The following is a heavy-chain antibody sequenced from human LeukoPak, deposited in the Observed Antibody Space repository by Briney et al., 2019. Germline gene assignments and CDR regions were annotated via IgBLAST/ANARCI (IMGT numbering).Heavy chain of an antibody. V-gene: IGHV1-18*01. CDR3: ARGEIGSGSYYNYYYYYMDV. CDR1: GGTFSSYA. CDR2: ISVYNGNT. J-gene: IGHJ6*03. D-gene: IGHD3-10*01. Sequence: ASVKVSCKASGGTFSSYAISWVRQAPGQGLEWMGWISVYNGNTNYAQKFQGRVTMTTDTSTSTAYMELRSLRSDDTAVYYCARGEIGSGSYYNYYYYYMDVWGQGTLVTVSS.